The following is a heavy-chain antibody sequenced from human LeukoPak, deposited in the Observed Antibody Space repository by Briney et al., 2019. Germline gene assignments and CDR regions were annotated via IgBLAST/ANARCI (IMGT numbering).Heavy chain of an antibody. J-gene: IGHJ4*02. V-gene: IGHV4-61*09. CDR1: GASIDRGSYY. D-gene: IGHD3-22*01. CDR3: ARGVLQDYYNSSGLHHRGGVDY. CDR2: MYSSGTK. Sequence: SETLSLTCSVSGASIDRGSYYWSWIRQPAGKGLEWIGHMYSSGTKYYNPSLKSRITISVDTSKNQFSLILRSMTAADTAVYYCARGVLQDYYNSSGLHHRGGVDYWGQGTLVTVSS.